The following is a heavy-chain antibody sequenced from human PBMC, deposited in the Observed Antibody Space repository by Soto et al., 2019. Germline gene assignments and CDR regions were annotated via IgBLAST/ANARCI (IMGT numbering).Heavy chain of an antibody. CDR1: GFTFSSYG. D-gene: IGHD3-22*01. CDR3: AKEEVYDSSGYYYDPFDY. V-gene: IGHV3-30*18. CDR2: ISYDGSNK. J-gene: IGHJ4*02. Sequence: QVQLVESGGGVVQPGRSLRLSCAASGFTFSSYGMHWVRQAPGKGLEWVAVISYDGSNKYYADSVKGRFTISRDNSKNTLYLQMNSLGAEETAVYYCAKEEVYDSSGYYYDPFDYWGQGTLVPSPQ.